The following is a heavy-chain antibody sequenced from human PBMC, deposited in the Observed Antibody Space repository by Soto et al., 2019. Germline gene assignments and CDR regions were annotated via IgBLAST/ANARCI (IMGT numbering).Heavy chain of an antibody. CDR2: INHSGST. V-gene: IGHV4-34*01. J-gene: IGHJ6*03. Sequence: SETLSLTCAVYGGSFSGYYWSWIRQPPGKGLEWIGEINHSGSTNYNPSLKSRVTISVDTSKNQFSLKLSSVTAADTAVYYCARGPVLKYQLLRMSYYYYMDVWGKGTTVTVSS. CDR3: ARGPVLKYQLLRMSYYYYMDV. D-gene: IGHD2-2*01. CDR1: GGSFSGYY.